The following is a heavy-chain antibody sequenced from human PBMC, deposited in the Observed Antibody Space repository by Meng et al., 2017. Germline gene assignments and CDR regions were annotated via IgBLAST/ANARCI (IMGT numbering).Heavy chain of an antibody. CDR1: GYTFTSYA. Sequence: ASVKVSCKASGYTFTSYAMHWVRQAPGQRLEWMGWINAGNGNTKYSQKFQGRVTITRDTSASTAYMELSSLRSEDTAVYYCARAEGGYYYFDYWGQGTLVTVSS. J-gene: IGHJ4*02. V-gene: IGHV1-3*01. D-gene: IGHD3-16*01. CDR2: INAGNGNT. CDR3: ARAEGGYYYFDY.